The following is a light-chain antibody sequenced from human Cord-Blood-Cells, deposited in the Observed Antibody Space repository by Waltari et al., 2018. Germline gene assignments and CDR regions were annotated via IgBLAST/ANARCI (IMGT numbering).Light chain of an antibody. J-gene: IGLJ2*01. V-gene: IGLV2-23*03. Sequence: QSALTQPASVSGSPGQSITISCTGTSSDVGSYNLFSWYQQHPVKAPKLMIYEGSKRPSGVSNRFSGSKSGNTASLTISGLQAEDEADYYCCSYAGSSTFVFGGGTKLTVL. CDR2: EGS. CDR1: SSDVGSYNL. CDR3: CSYAGSSTFV.